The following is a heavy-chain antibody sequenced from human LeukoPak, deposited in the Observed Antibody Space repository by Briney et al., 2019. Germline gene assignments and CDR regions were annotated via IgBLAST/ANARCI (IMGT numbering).Heavy chain of an antibody. CDR2: ISYDGSNK. CDR1: GFTFSGYA. V-gene: IGHV3-30*04. J-gene: IGHJ4*02. CDR3: ARDGSVAGRYRLLQGGYFDY. D-gene: IGHD2-2*01. Sequence: PGGSLRLSCAASGFTFSGYAMHWVRQAPGKGLEWVAVISYDGSNKYYADSVKGRFTISRDNSKNTLYLQMNSLRAEDTAVYYCARDGSVAGRYRLLQGGYFDYWGQGTLVTVSS.